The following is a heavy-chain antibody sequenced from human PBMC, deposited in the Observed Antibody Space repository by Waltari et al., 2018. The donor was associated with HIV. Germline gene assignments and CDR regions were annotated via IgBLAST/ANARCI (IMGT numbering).Heavy chain of an antibody. Sequence: QVQLQQWGAGLLKPSETLSLTCAVYGGSFSGYYWSWIRQPPGKGLEWIGEINHSGSTNYNPSLKSRVTISVDTSKNQFSLKLSSVTAADTAVYYCARGGDFWSGPNYWGQGTLVTVSS. CDR2: INHSGST. D-gene: IGHD3-3*01. CDR1: GGSFSGYY. J-gene: IGHJ4*02. V-gene: IGHV4-34*01. CDR3: ARGGDFWSGPNY.